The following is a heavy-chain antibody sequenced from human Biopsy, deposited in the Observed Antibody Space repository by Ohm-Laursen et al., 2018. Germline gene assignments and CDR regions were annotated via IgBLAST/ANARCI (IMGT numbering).Heavy chain of an antibody. CDR1: GGLNGNYY. D-gene: IGHD1-7*01. V-gene: IGHV4-4*07. CDR3: ATGPKRLTGTSYFES. J-gene: IGHJ4*02. CDR2: LYTSGDT. Sequence: SETLSLTCCVSGGLNGNYYWSWVRQSAGKGLEWIGRLYTSGDTNYNPSLKSRVSVSEDTSRRQFSLRLTSVTAADTAVYYCATGPKRLTGTSYFESWGRGILVTVSS.